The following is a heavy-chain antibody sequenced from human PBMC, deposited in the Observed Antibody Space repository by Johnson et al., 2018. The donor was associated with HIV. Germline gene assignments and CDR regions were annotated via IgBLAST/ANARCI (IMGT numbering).Heavy chain of an antibody. V-gene: IGHV3-48*03. CDR3: TTGRPSSAAFDI. J-gene: IGHJ3*02. CDR2: ISSSGSTI. CDR1: GFTVSSNE. Sequence: MQLVESRGVLVQPGGSLRLSCAASGFTVSSNEMSWVRQAPGKGLEWVSYISSSGSTIYYADSVKGRFTISRDNAKNTLYLQMNSLKTEDSAVYYCTTGRPSSAAFDIWGQGTVVTVSS.